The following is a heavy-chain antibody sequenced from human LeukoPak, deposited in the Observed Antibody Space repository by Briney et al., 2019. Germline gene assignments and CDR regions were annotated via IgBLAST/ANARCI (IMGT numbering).Heavy chain of an antibody. J-gene: IGHJ4*02. D-gene: IGHD1-1*01. CDR2: IYTSGST. CDR1: GGSVSSGSYY. V-gene: IGHV4-61*02. CDR3: ARDRGTWNDDGFDY. Sequence: PSQTLSLTCTVSGGSVSSGSYYWSWIRQPAGKEPEWIGRIYTSGSTNYNPSLKSRLTISIDTSKNQFSLRLNSVTAADTAVYYCARDRGTWNDDGFDYWGQGTLVTVSS.